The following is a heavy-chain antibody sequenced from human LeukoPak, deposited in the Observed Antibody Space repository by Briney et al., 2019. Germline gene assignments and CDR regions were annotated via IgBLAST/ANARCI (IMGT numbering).Heavy chain of an antibody. J-gene: IGHJ4*02. CDR2: MNPNSGNT. CDR3: ARGWSVGGTTGNY. V-gene: IGHV1-8*01. CDR1: GYTFTSYD. D-gene: IGHD1-1*01. Sequence: WASVKVSCKASGYTFTSYDINWVRQATGQGLEWMGWMNPNSGNTGYAQKFQSRVTMTRNTSISTAYMELSSLRSEDTAVYYCARGWSVGGTTGNYWGQGTLVTVSS.